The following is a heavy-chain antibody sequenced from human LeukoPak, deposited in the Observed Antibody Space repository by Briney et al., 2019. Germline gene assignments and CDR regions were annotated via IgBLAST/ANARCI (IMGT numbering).Heavy chain of an antibody. J-gene: IGHJ3*02. Sequence: ASVKVSCKASGYTFTSYGISWVRQAPGQGLEWMGGIIPIFGTANYAQKFQGRVTITADKSTSTAYMELSSLRSEDTAVYYCAVRYSSSTSCYSNDAFDIWGQGTMVTVSS. CDR1: GYTFTSYG. CDR3: AVRYSSSTSCYSNDAFDI. D-gene: IGHD2-2*01. V-gene: IGHV1-69*06. CDR2: IIPIFGTA.